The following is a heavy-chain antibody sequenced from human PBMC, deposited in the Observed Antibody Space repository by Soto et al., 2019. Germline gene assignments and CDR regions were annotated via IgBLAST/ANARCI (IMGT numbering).Heavy chain of an antibody. Sequence: ASVKVSCKASGYTFTGYYMHWVRQAPGQGLEWMGWINPNSGGTNYAQKFQGWVTMTRDTSISTAYMELSRLRSDDTAVYYCARGGYSSSWYSRKNWFDPWGQGTLVTVS. V-gene: IGHV1-2*04. CDR2: INPNSGGT. CDR3: ARGGYSSSWYSRKNWFDP. D-gene: IGHD6-13*01. CDR1: GYTFTGYY. J-gene: IGHJ5*02.